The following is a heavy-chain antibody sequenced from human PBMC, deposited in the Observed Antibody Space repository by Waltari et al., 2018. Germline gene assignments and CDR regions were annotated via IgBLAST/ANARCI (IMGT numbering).Heavy chain of an antibody. J-gene: IGHJ4*02. D-gene: IGHD6-13*01. V-gene: IGHV4-59*11. CDR2: IYYSGST. CDR1: GGPISSHY. CDR3: ARIIAAAGIYYFDY. Sequence: QVQLQESGPGLVKPSETLSLTCTVSGGPISSHYWSWIRPPPGKGLEWIGYIYYSGSTNYNPSLKSRVTISVDTSKNQFSLKLSSVTAADTAVYYCARIIAAAGIYYFDYWGQGTLVTVSS.